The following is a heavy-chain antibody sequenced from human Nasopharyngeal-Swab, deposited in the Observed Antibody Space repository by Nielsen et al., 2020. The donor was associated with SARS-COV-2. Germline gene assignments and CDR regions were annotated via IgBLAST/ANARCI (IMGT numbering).Heavy chain of an antibody. CDR2: IYHSGST. Sequence: SETLSLTCAVSGYSTSSGYYWGWIRQPPGKGLEWIGSIYHSGSTYYNPSLKSRVTISVDTSKNQFSLKLSSVTAADTAVYYCARRETPGMATIRFDYWGQGTLVTVSS. CDR1: GYSTSSGYY. J-gene: IGHJ4*02. V-gene: IGHV4-38-2*01. CDR3: ARRETPGMATIRFDY. D-gene: IGHD5-24*01.